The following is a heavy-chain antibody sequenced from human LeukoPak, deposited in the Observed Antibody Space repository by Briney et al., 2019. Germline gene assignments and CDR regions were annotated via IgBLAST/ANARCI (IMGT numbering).Heavy chain of an antibody. Sequence: SETLSLTCAVSGASISSRIYSWSWIRQPPGKGLEWIGYLYYSGGPSYDPSLKSRVTISLDTSKNQFSLKLTSVTAADTAVYYCAREVLDYFDFWGQGTLVTVSS. CDR3: AREVLDYFDF. V-gene: IGHV4-30-4*07. J-gene: IGHJ4*02. CDR2: LYYSGGP. CDR1: GASISSRIYS.